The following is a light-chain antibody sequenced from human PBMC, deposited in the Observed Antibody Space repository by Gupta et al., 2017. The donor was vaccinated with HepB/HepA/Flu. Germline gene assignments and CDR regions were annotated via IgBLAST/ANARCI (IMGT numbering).Light chain of an antibody. Sequence: EIVLAQSPGTLSLSPWERATLSCRASPSVTSDYLGWYQHKPGQAPRLLIFGASSRATGTPDRFSCSGSGTDFTLTISRLEPEDFAVYYCQHYGSSSWTFGQGTKVEIK. CDR3: QHYGSSSWT. V-gene: IGKV3-20*01. J-gene: IGKJ1*01. CDR2: GAS. CDR1: PSVTSDY.